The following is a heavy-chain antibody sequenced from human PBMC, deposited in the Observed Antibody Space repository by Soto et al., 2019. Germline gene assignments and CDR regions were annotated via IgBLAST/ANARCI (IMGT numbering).Heavy chain of an antibody. J-gene: IGHJ4*02. D-gene: IGHD5-18*01. Sequence: PSETLSLTCTVSGGSISSYYWSWIRQRPGKGLEWIGYIYYSGSTNYNPSLKSRVTISVDTSKNQFSLKLSSVTAADTAVYYCARDRSSAGYSYGYFDYWGQGTLVTVSS. CDR2: IYYSGST. V-gene: IGHV4-59*01. CDR1: GGSISSYY. CDR3: ARDRSSAGYSYGYFDY.